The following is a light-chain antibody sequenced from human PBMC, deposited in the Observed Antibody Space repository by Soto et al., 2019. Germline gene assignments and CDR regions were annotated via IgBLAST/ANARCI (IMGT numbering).Light chain of an antibody. V-gene: IGKV4-1*01. J-gene: IGKJ5*01. CDR1: QSVLYSSNNKNY. Sequence: DIVMTQSPDSLAVSLGERATINCKSSQSVLYSSNNKNYLAWYQQKQGQPPKXXIYWASTRESGVPERFSGSGSGTDCTRTISSLQSEDFAIYYCQQYNNWPITFGQGTRLEIK. CDR2: WAS. CDR3: QQYNNWPIT.